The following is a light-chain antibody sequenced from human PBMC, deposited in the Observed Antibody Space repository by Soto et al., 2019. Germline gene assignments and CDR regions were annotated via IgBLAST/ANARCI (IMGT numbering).Light chain of an antibody. CDR3: LLSYSGARHVV. Sequence: QAVVTQEPSLTVSPGGTVTLTCGSSTGAVTSGHYPYWFQQKPGQAPRTLIYDTSNKHSWTPARFSGSLLGGKAALTLSGAQPEDEAEYYCLLSYSGARHVVFGGGPMLTVL. CDR1: TGAVTSGHY. J-gene: IGLJ2*01. CDR2: DTS. V-gene: IGLV7-46*01.